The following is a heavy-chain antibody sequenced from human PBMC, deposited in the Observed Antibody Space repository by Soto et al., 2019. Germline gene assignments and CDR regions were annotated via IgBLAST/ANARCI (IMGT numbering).Heavy chain of an antibody. Sequence: GGALRLSCAASGFTFGSYSVNWVRQAPGKGLEWVSYISSSSSTIYYADSVKGRFTISRDNAKNSLYLQMNSLRDEDTAVYYCARGYDFWSGFGDYYYYYGMDVWGQGTTVTVSS. V-gene: IGHV3-48*02. J-gene: IGHJ6*02. CDR1: GFTFGSYS. CDR3: ARGYDFWSGFGDYYYYYGMDV. CDR2: ISSSSSTI. D-gene: IGHD3-3*01.